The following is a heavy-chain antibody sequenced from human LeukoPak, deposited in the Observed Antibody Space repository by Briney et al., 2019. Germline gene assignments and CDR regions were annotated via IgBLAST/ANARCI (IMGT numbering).Heavy chain of an antibody. CDR2: ISGSGDST. Sequence: GRSLRLSCAASGFTFRRYAMNWVRQAPGKWLEWVSGISGSGDSTYYADSVKGRFTISRDNSKTTLYMQVNSMRADDTAVYYCAKGITIIASTPDYWGQGTLVTVSS. J-gene: IGHJ4*02. D-gene: IGHD2-15*01. V-gene: IGHV3-23*01. CDR3: AKGITIIASTPDY. CDR1: GFTFRRYA.